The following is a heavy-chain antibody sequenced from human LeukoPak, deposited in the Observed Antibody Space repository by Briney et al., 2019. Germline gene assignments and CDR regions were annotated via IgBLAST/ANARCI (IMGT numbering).Heavy chain of an antibody. CDR1: GFTFSSYA. CDR2: ISYDGSNK. Sequence: PGWSLRLSCAASGFTFSSYALHWVRQAPGRGLVWAAVISYDGSNKYYADSVKGRFTISSANSKNTLYLQMNSLRAEDTAVYYCARVIGITYYYDSSGYLDYWGQGTLVTVSS. CDR3: ARVIGITYYYDSSGYLDY. V-gene: IGHV3-30-3*01. J-gene: IGHJ4*02. D-gene: IGHD3-22*01.